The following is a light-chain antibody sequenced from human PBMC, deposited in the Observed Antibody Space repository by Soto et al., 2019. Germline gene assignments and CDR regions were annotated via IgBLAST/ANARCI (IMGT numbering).Light chain of an antibody. CDR2: NAS. CDR3: QHYNSYSEA. V-gene: IGKV1-39*01. Sequence: DIQLTQYPSSLSASVGDTVTITCRASQTISTYLLWYHQKPGRAPNLLIYNASTLHSGVPSKFSGSGSGTDFTLTISGLQPEDFATYYCQHYNSYSEAFGQGTKVELK. J-gene: IGKJ1*01. CDR1: QTISTY.